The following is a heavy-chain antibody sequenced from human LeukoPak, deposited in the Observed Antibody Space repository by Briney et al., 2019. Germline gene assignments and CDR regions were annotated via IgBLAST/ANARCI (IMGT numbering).Heavy chain of an antibody. J-gene: IGHJ4*02. Sequence: GGSLRLSCAASGFTLSSYGMHWVRQAPGKGLEWVAVTWYDASIEYYADSVKGRFTISRDNSKNTVYLQMNSLRAEDTAMYYCARAIEIWGQGTLVTVSS. CDR1: GFTLSSYG. CDR3: ARAIEI. CDR2: TWYDASIE. D-gene: IGHD5-24*01. V-gene: IGHV3-33*03.